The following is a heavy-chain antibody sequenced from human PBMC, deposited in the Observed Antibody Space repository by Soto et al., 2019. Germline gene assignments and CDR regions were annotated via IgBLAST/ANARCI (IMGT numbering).Heavy chain of an antibody. CDR3: AKDRNQWLVRFFFDY. V-gene: IGHV3-30*18. CDR1: GFTFSSYG. Sequence: QVQLVESGGGVVQPGRSLRLSCAASGFTFSSYGMHWVRQAAGKGLEWVAVMSYDGSSKYYADSVKGRFIISRDNSKNMLYLQMNSLRAEDTAVYYCAKDRNQWLVRFFFDYWGQGTLVTVSS. D-gene: IGHD6-19*01. J-gene: IGHJ4*02. CDR2: MSYDGSSK.